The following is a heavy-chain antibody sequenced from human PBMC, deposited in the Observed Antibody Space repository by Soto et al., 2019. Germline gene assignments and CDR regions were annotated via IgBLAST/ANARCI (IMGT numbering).Heavy chain of an antibody. CDR2: IFYGVAT. V-gene: IGHV4-39*01. D-gene: IGHD3-16*01. Sequence: SETLSLTCTVSGASISSTNYYWGWVRQSPGKGLEWIGNIFYGVATYYNPSLKSRVTISVDASKSHFSLKLSSVTAADTAVYYCARSDGAIVGYKFGNWGQGTLVTVSS. CDR3: ARSDGAIVGYKFGN. CDR1: GASISSTNYY. J-gene: IGHJ4*02.